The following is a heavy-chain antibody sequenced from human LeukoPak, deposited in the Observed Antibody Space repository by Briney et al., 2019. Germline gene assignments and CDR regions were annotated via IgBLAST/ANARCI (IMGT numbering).Heavy chain of an antibody. J-gene: IGHJ1*01. D-gene: IGHD3-9*01. Sequence: GGSLRLSCAASGFTFSSYSMNWVRQAPGKGLEWVSYISSSSSTIYYADSVKGRFTISRDNAKNSLYLQMNNLRADDTAVYYCAKDRSTYNDILTGYYTGYFQHWGQGTLVTVSS. V-gene: IGHV3-48*01. CDR3: AKDRSTYNDILTGYYTGYFQH. CDR1: GFTFSSYS. CDR2: ISSSSSTI.